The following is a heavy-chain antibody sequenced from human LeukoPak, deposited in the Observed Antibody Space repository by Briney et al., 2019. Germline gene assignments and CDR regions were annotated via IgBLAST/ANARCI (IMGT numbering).Heavy chain of an antibody. J-gene: IGHJ4*02. CDR3: ARWYYYDSSGYLDY. CDR1: GYTFTGYY. Sequence: GASVKVSCKASGYTFTGYYMHWVRQAPGQGLEWMGWIIPIFSTANYAQKFQGRVTITADESTSTAYMELSSLRSEDTAVYYCARWYYYDSSGYLDYWGQGTLVTVSS. CDR2: IIPIFSTA. V-gene: IGHV1-69*13. D-gene: IGHD3-22*01.